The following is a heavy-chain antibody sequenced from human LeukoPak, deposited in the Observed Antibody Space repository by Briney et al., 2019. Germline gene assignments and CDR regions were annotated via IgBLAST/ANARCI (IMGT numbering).Heavy chain of an antibody. V-gene: IGHV3-74*01. D-gene: IGHD6-19*01. CDR1: GFTFSSDW. Sequence: PGGSLRLSCAASGFTFSSDWMHWVRQVPGEGLVWVSRINGGGTSISYADSVRGRFTISRDNSKNTVFLQMDSLRAEDTAVYYCAKTTDGYSSGRYPGWPIDYWGQGTLVTVSS. CDR3: AKTTDGYSSGRYPGWPIDY. J-gene: IGHJ4*02. CDR2: INGGGTSI.